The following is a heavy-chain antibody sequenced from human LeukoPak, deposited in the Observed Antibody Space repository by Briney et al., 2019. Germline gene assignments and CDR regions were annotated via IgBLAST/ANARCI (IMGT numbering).Heavy chain of an antibody. CDR1: GFTFSNYW. V-gene: IGHV3-7*01. Sequence: GGSLRLSCAASGFTFSNYWMTWVRQAPGKGLEWVANIKPDGSEEYYVDSVRGRFTVSRDNARNSLYLQMDSLRAEDTAVYYCAREGGGGGYYSDSYGHPHLDCWGPGTLVTVSS. D-gene: IGHD3-22*01. CDR3: AREGGGGGYYSDSYGHPHLDC. J-gene: IGHJ4*02. CDR2: IKPDGSEE.